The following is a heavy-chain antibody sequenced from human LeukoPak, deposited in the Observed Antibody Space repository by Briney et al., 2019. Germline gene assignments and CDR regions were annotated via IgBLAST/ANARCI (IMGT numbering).Heavy chain of an antibody. CDR3: AKEGAYPIITYDS. CDR1: GFTFSSYW. D-gene: IGHD3-10*01. J-gene: IGHJ5*01. CDR2: IKRDGNEK. Sequence: AGGSLRLSCAASGFTFSSYWMNWVRQAPGKGLEWVANIKRDGNEKNYVDSVKGRFSISRGNAKNSLYLQMDSLRAEDTAVYYCAKEGAYPIITYDSWGQGALVTVSS. V-gene: IGHV3-7*01.